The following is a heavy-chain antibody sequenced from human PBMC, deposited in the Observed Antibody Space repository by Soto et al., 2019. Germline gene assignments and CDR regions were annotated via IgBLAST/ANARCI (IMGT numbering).Heavy chain of an antibody. CDR3: ARDNYDFWSGSRNWFDP. CDR1: GFTFSSYW. D-gene: IGHD3-3*01. J-gene: IGHJ5*02. V-gene: IGHV3-7*01. Sequence: PGGSLRLSCAASGFTFSSYWMSWVRQAPGKGLEWVANIKQDGSEKYYVDSVKGRFTISRDNAKNSLYLQMNSLRAEDTAVYYCARDNYDFWSGSRNWFDPWGQGTLVTVSS. CDR2: IKQDGSEK.